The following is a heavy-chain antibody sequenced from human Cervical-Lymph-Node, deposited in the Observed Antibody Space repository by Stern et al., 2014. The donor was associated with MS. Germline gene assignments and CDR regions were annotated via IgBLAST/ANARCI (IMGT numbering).Heavy chain of an antibody. Sequence: MQLVESGGEVKKPGSSVRVSCRASGGTFNNYAIAWVRQAPGQGLEWLGGIIPVLGTSTYAQIFQGRFTITADAFSTGYLELRGLTSDDTAVYYCARDRSMGVTPFVAYWGQGTLVTVSS. CDR1: GGTFNNYA. D-gene: IGHD3-16*01. CDR2: IIPVLGTS. J-gene: IGHJ4*02. CDR3: ARDRSMGVTPFVAY. V-gene: IGHV1-69*01.